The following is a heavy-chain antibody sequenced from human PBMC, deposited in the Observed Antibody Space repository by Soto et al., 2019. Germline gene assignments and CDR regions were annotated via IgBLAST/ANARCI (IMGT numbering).Heavy chain of an antibody. V-gene: IGHV4-34*01. J-gene: IGHJ4*02. CDR3: ERWSDSVENPGELEDVKYDY. CDR1: GQSFSGHS. D-gene: IGHD1-1*01. Sequence: QVQLQQWGAGLVKPSETLSLSCAVYGQSFSGHSWAWIRQPPGKGLEWIGEINESGSTYYNPSLKSRVTISADPSKKQFAMELNSVSAADTAAYFCERWSDSVENPGELEDVKYDYWGQGTLVNVSS. CDR2: INESGST.